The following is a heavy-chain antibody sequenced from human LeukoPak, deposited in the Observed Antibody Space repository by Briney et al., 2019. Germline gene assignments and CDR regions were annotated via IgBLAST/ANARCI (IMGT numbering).Heavy chain of an antibody. CDR1: GGSISSSSYY. CDR2: IYYSGST. D-gene: IGHD3-10*01. Sequence: SETLSLTCTVSGGSISSSSYYWGWIRQPPGKGLEWIGSIYYSGSTYYNPSLKSRVTISVDTSKNQFSLKLSSVTAADTAVYYCASLGQASYYYGSGSYWAPDYWGQGTLVTVSS. J-gene: IGHJ4*02. CDR3: ASLGQASYYYGSGSYWAPDY. V-gene: IGHV4-39*07.